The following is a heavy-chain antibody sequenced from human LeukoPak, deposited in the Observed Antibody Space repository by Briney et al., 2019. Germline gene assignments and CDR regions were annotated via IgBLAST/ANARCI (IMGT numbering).Heavy chain of an antibody. J-gene: IGHJ4*02. V-gene: IGHV3-74*01. CDR3: ARDVRQLVLY. CDR2: INTDGSNT. D-gene: IGHD6-6*01. Sequence: GGSLRLSCAASGFTFSRYWMLWVRQAPGKGLVWVSRINTDGSNTNYADSVKGRFTISRDNAKNTVYLQMNSLRAEDTAVYYCARDVRQLVLYWGQGTLVTVSS. CDR1: GFTFSRYW.